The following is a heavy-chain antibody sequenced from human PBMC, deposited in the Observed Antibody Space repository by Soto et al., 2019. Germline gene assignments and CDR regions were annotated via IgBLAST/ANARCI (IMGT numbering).Heavy chain of an antibody. V-gene: IGHV3-48*03. Sequence: GGSLRLSCAASGFIFSNYEMSWVRQAPGKGLEWVSYIDHSGTTIYYADYVKGRFTISRDNDKNSLYLQMSSLRVEDTAVYYCARGRIVSKILDYWGQGPLCTVSS. CDR3: ARGRIVSKILDY. CDR1: GFIFSNYE. CDR2: IDHSGTTI. D-gene: IGHD5-12*01. J-gene: IGHJ4*02.